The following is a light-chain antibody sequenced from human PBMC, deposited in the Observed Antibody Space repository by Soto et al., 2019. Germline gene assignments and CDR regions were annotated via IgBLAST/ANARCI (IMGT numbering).Light chain of an antibody. Sequence: VVLTQSPATLSLSPGERATLSCRTSLSVSVYLDWYQQKPGQAPRLLISDASNRATGIPARFSGSGSGTDFTLTISSLEPEDFAVYYCHQRQYWPPITVGQVTRLESK. V-gene: IGKV3-11*01. CDR3: HQRQYWPPIT. CDR2: DAS. J-gene: IGKJ5*01. CDR1: LSVSVY.